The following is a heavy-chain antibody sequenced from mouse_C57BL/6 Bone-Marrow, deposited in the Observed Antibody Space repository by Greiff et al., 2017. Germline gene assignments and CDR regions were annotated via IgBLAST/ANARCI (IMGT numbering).Heavy chain of an antibody. V-gene: IGHV5-9-1*02. J-gene: IGHJ3*01. CDR2: ISSGGDYI. CDR3: TRYDYYMRFAY. CDR1: GFTFSSYA. Sequence: EVMLVESGEGLVKPGGSLKLSCAASGFTFSSYAMSWVRQTPEKRLEWVAYISSGGDYIYYADPVKGRFTISRDKARNTLYLQMRSLTSDDTAMYYCTRYDYYMRFAYWGQGTLVTVSA. D-gene: IGHD2-4*01.